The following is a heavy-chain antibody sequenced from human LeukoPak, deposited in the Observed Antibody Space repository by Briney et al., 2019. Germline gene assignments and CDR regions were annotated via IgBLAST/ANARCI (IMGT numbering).Heavy chain of an antibody. CDR1: GFTFSRYW. J-gene: IGHJ4*02. V-gene: IGHV3-7*03. D-gene: IGHD6-19*01. Sequence: GGSLRLSCAASGFTFSRYWMSWVRQAPGKGLEWVANIKQDGSEKYYVDSVKGRFTISRDNAKNSLFLQMNHLRAEDTAVYYCATHSGWRSDYWGQGTLVTVSS. CDR2: IKQDGSEK. CDR3: ATHSGWRSDY.